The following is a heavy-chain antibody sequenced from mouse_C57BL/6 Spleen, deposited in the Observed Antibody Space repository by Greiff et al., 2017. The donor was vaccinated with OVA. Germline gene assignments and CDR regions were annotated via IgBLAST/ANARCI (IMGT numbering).Heavy chain of an antibody. CDR1: GYTFTSYW. CDR3: ARKILDGNYVYFDY. CDR2: IHPNSGST. V-gene: IGHV1-64*01. D-gene: IGHD2-1*01. J-gene: IGHJ2*01. Sequence: QVQLQQPGAELVKPGASVKLSCKASGYTFTSYWMHWVKQRPGQGLEWIGMIHPNSGSTNYNEKFKSKTTLTVDKSSSTAYMQLSSLTSEDSAVYYGARKILDGNYVYFDYWGQGTTLTVSS.